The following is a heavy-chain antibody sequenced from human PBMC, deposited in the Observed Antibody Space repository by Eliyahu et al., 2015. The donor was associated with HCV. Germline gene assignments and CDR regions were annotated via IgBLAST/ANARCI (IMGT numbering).Heavy chain of an antibody. D-gene: IGHD3-9*01. CDR2: ISSSGSTI. J-gene: IGHJ4*02. V-gene: IGHV3-11*01. CDR1: GFSFSDYY. CDR3: ARVRKNYDILTGYYIVPSLFDY. Sequence: QVQLVESGGGLVKPGGSLRLSCAASGFSFSDYYMSWLRQAPGKGLEWVSYISSSGSTIYYTDSVKDRFTISRDNAKNSLYLQMDSLRAEDTAVYYCARVRKNYDILTGYYIVPSLFDYWGQGTLVTVSS.